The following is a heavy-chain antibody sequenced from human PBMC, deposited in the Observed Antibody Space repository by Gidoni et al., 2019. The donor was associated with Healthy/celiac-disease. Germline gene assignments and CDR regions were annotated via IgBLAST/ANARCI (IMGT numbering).Heavy chain of an antibody. CDR1: GIIFSCYS. V-gene: IGHV3-21*01. D-gene: IGHD5-12*01. J-gene: IGHJ4*02. CDR3: ARVGYQMWGGLDY. CDR2: IISSFCYI. Sequence: EVQLVVSGGCMVKPGEYRRHCGAASGIIFSCYSMNWVRLAPGKGLECVSFIISSFCYIYYAESVKGRFTISRDNAKNSLYLQMNSLRAEDTSVYYCARVGYQMWGGLDYWGQGTLVTVSS.